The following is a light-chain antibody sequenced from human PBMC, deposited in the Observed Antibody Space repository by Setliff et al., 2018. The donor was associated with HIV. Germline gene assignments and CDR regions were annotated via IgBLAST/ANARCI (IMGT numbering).Light chain of an antibody. CDR1: SGDVGGYNY. Sequence: QSALTQPTSASGSPGQSVTISCTGTSGDVGGYNYVSWYQQHPGKAPKLMVYEVNQRPSGVPDRFSGSKSGDTASLTVSGLQAEDEADYFCSSYAGSNIYVFGTGTKVTVL. V-gene: IGLV2-8*01. CDR2: EVN. J-gene: IGLJ1*01. CDR3: SSYAGSNIYV.